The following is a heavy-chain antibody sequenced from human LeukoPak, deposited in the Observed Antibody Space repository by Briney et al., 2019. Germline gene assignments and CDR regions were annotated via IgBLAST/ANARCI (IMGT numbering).Heavy chain of an antibody. CDR1: GGSISSYY. Sequence: SETLSLTCTVSGGSISSYYWSWIRQPPGKGLEWIGYIYYSGSTYYNPSLKSRVTISVDTSKNQFSLKLSSVTAADTAVYYCARDSVVPAANYGMDVWGQGTTVTVSS. D-gene: IGHD2-2*01. V-gene: IGHV4-59*12. J-gene: IGHJ6*02. CDR2: IYYSGST. CDR3: ARDSVVPAANYGMDV.